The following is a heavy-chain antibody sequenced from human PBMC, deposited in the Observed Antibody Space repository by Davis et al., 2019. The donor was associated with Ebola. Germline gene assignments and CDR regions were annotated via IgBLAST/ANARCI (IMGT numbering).Heavy chain of an antibody. Sequence: PGGSLRLSCAASGFTFSSNWMHWVRQAPGKGLVWVSRTNSDGSITSYVDSVKGRFTISRDNAKDSLYLQMNSLRAEDTAVYYCARGSRNMDVWGQGTTVTVSS. J-gene: IGHJ6*02. V-gene: IGHV3-74*01. CDR1: GFTFSSNW. CDR3: ARGSRNMDV. CDR2: TNSDGSIT.